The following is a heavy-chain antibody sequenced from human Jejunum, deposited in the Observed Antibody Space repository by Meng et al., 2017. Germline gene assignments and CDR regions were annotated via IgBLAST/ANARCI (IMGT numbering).Heavy chain of an antibody. D-gene: IGHD3-10*01. CDR2: ITPVLGIA. CDR1: GGTVTSYT. V-gene: IGHV1-69*02. CDR3: ARAVYGSGSYVGRGMDV. J-gene: IGHJ6*02. Sequence: SVKVSCKASGGTVTSYTINWVRQAPGQGLEWMGRITPVLGIANYAQKFQGRVTITADKSTSTAYMELNSLSSEDTAVYYCARAVYGSGSYVGRGMDVWGQRNTVNGAS.